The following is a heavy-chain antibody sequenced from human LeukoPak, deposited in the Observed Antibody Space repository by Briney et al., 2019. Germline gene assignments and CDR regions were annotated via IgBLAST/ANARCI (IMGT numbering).Heavy chain of an antibody. Sequence: GASVNVSCKASGYTFTSYYMHWVRQAPGQGLEWMGIINPSGGSTSYAQKFQGRVTMTRDTSTSTVYMELSSLRSEDTAVYYCARHRRNGDSDYWGQGTLVTVSS. J-gene: IGHJ4*02. CDR3: ARHRRNGDSDY. CDR1: GYTFTSYY. CDR2: INPSGGST. V-gene: IGHV1-46*01. D-gene: IGHD2-8*01.